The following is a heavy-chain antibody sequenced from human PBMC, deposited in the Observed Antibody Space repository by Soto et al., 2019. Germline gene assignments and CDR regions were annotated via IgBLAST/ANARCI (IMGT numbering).Heavy chain of an antibody. CDR1: GFTFSSYS. D-gene: IGHD4-4*01. CDR3: ARDGSNYVDYYGMDV. CDR2: ISSSSSYI. V-gene: IGHV3-21*01. J-gene: IGHJ6*02. Sequence: GSLRLSCAASGFTFSSYSMNWVRQAPGKGLEWVSSISSSSSYIYYADSVKGRFTISRDNAKNSLYLQMNSLRAEDTAVYYCARDGSNYVDYYGMDVWGQGTSVTVS.